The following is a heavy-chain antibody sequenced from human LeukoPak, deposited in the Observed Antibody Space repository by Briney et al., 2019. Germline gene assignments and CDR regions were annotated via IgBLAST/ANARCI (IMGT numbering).Heavy chain of an antibody. CDR3: VRPTPYDSGSSPLDY. CDR2: IIPIFGTA. J-gene: IGHJ4*02. V-gene: IGHV1-69*05. CDR1: GGTFSSYA. D-gene: IGHD3-10*01. Sequence: SVKVSCKASGGTFSSYAISWVRQAPGQGLEWMGGIIPIFGTANYAQKFQGRVTITTDESTSTAYMELSSLRSEDTAVYYCVRPTPYDSGSSPLDYWGPGTVVIVSS.